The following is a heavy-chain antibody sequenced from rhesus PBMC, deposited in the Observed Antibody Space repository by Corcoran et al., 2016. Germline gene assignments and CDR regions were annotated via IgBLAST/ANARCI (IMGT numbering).Heavy chain of an antibody. Sequence: QLQLQESGPGLVKPSETLSLTCAVSGGSISSHYWSSIRQPPGKGLEWIGRISGSGGSTDYNPSLKSRVTMSTDTSKNQFSLKLTSVTAADTAVYYCARDLAAAGSEDFDYWGQGVLVTVSS. D-gene: IGHD6-25*01. CDR3: ARDLAAAGSEDFDY. J-gene: IGHJ4*01. CDR1: GGSISSHY. CDR2: ISGSGGST. V-gene: IGHV4-173*01.